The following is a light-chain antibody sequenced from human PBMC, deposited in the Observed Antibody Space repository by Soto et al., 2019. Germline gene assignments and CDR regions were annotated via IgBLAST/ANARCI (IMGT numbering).Light chain of an antibody. CDR3: SSYAGNYSYV. Sequence: QSVLTQPRSVSGSPGQSVTISCTGTSSDVGGYNYVSWYQQHPGTAPKLIIFGVSKRPSGVPDRFSGSKSGNTASLSISGLQAEDEADYYCSSYAGNYSYVLGTGTKVTVL. CDR1: SSDVGGYNY. J-gene: IGLJ1*01. CDR2: GVS. V-gene: IGLV2-11*01.